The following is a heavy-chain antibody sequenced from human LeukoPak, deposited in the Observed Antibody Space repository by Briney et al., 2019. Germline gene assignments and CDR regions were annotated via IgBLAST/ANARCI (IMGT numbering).Heavy chain of an antibody. CDR1: GFTFDDYA. CDR3: AKDMFREYSGSYYCYYGMDV. CDR2: INWSRGSI. D-gene: IGHD1-26*01. J-gene: IGHJ6*02. Sequence: GRSLRLSCAASGFTFDDYAMHWVRQAPGKGLEWVSGINWSRGSIGYADSVKGRFTTSRDNAKNSLYLQMNSLRAEDTALYYCAKDMFREYSGSYYCYYGMDVWGQGTTVTVSS. V-gene: IGHV3-9*01.